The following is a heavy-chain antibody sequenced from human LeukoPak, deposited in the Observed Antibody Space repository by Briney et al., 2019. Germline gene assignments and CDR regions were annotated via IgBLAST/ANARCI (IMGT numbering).Heavy chain of an antibody. CDR3: ARVGGSRANWFDP. CDR1: GFTFTNYW. CDR2: INHSGST. J-gene: IGHJ5*02. Sequence: RPGGSLRLSCAASGFTFTNYWMNWVRQPPGKGLEWIGEINHSGSTNYNPSLKSRVTISVDMSRNQFSLNLSSVTAADTAVYYCARVGGSRANWFDPWGQGTLVTVSS. D-gene: IGHD2-15*01. V-gene: IGHV4-34*01.